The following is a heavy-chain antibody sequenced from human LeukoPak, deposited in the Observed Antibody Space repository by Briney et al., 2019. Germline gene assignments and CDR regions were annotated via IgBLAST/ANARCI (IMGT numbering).Heavy chain of an antibody. CDR2: IRYDGSNK. J-gene: IGHJ4*02. CDR3: AKDLMTTVTIDY. V-gene: IGHV3-30*02. Sequence: GGSLRLSCAASGFTFSSYGMHWVRQAPGKGLEWVAFIRYDGSNKYYADSVKGRFTISSDNSKNTLYLQMNSLRAEDTAVYYCAKDLMTTVTIDYWGQGTLVTVSS. CDR1: GFTFSSYG. D-gene: IGHD4-17*01.